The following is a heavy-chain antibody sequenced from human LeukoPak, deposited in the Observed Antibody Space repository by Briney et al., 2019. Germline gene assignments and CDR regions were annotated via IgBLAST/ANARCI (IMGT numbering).Heavy chain of an antibody. CDR2: FDPEDGET. Sequence: GASVKVSCKVSGYTLTELSMHWMRQAPGKGLEWMGGFDPEDGETIYAQKFQGRVTMTEDTSTDTAYMELSSLRSEDTAVYYCATFDITMVRGVIITLQWFDPWGQGTLVTVSS. D-gene: IGHD3-10*01. J-gene: IGHJ5*02. V-gene: IGHV1-24*01. CDR3: ATFDITMVRGVIITLQWFDP. CDR1: GYTLTELS.